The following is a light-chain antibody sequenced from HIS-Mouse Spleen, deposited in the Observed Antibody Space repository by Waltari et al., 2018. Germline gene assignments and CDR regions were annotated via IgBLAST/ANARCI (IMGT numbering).Light chain of an antibody. J-gene: IGLJ2*01. CDR1: SSDVGGYNH. CDR3: SSYTSSSFNVV. V-gene: IGLV2-14*03. Sequence: QSALTQPASVSGSPGQSITIPCTGTSSDVGGYNHVSWYQQHPGKAPKPMIYDVSNRPSGVSNRFSGSKSGNTASLTISGLQAEDEADYYCSSYTSSSFNVVFGGGTKLTVL. CDR2: DVS.